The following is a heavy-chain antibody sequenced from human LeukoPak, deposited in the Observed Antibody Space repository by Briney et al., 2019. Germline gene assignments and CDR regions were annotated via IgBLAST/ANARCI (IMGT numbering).Heavy chain of an antibody. V-gene: IGHV3-64*01. CDR3: ARGAQLTDY. J-gene: IGHJ4*02. CDR1: GFTFNTYG. D-gene: IGHD6-13*01. Sequence: PGGSLGLSCAASGFTFNTYGMHWVRQAPGKGLEYVSGIGPDGGTTYYAKSVKGRFTISRDNSKYMVYLQMASLTADDMAVYYCARGAQLTDYWGQGTLVTVSS. CDR2: IGPDGGTT.